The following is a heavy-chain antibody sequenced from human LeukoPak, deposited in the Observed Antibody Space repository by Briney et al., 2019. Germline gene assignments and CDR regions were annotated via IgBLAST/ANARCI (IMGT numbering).Heavy chain of an antibody. CDR3: ARGGSDFWSGYYFHYYYYGMDV. CDR1: GCTFSSYW. Sequence: GGSLRLSCAASGCTFSSYWMHWVRQAPGKGLVWVSRINSHGSSTSYADSVKGRFTISRDNAKNTLYLQMNSLRAEDTAVYYCARGGSDFWSGYYFHYYYYGMDVWGQGTTVTVSS. D-gene: IGHD3-3*01. CDR2: INSHGSST. V-gene: IGHV3-74*01. J-gene: IGHJ6*02.